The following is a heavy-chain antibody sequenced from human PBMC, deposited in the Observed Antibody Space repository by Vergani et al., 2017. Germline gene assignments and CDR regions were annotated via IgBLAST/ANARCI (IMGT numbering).Heavy chain of an antibody. CDR2: ISPKTGDT. J-gene: IGHJ5*01. V-gene: IGHV1-69*05. CDR1: GGTFSSYA. D-gene: IGHD1-26*01. Sequence: QVQLVQSGAEVKKPGSSVKVSCKASGGTFSSYAIIWVRQAPGQGLEWMGWISPKTGDTDYLQRFQDRVTMTRDASTKTVYLKMTRLTSDDTAIYYCAHSWNFGRRDWFDSWGPGTLVTVSS. CDR3: AHSWNFGRRDWFDS.